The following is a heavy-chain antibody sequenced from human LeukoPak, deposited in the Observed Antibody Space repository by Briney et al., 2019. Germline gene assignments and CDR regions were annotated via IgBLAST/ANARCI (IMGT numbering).Heavy chain of an antibody. D-gene: IGHD6-19*01. CDR1: GYIFTGQY. J-gene: IGHJ4*02. CDR2: INPKSGDT. Sequence: GASVKVSCKASGYIFTGQYMHWVRQAPGQGLEWMEWINPKSGDTKYAQKFQGRVTMTRDTSISTAYVELSRLRSDDTAVYYCARDARYSSGWYMETPPDYWGQGTLVTVSS. CDR3: ARDARYSSGWYMETPPDY. V-gene: IGHV1-2*02.